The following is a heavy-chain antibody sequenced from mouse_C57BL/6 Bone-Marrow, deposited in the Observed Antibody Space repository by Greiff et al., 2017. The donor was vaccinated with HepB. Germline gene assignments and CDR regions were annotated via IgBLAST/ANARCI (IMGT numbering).Heavy chain of an antibody. CDR1: GFTFSDFY. D-gene: IGHD2-1*01. J-gene: IGHJ1*03. Sequence: EVNVVESGGGLVQSGRSLRLSCATSGFTFSDFYMEWVRQAPGKGLEWIAASRNKANDYTTEYSASVKGRFIVSRDTSQSILYLQMNALRAEDTAIYYCARDAPGYGNYPSYWYFDVWGTGTTVTVSS. CDR3: ARDAPGYGNYPSYWYFDV. V-gene: IGHV7-1*01. CDR2: SRNKANDYTT.